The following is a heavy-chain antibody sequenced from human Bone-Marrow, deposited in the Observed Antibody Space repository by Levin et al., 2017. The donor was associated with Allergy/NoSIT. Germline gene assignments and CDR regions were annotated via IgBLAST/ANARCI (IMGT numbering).Heavy chain of an antibody. CDR3: RVVVTAIPVSFDY. CDR2: TRNKANSYTT. V-gene: IGHV3-72*01. J-gene: IGHJ4*02. D-gene: IGHD2-21*02. Sequence: SGGSLRLSCAASGFTFSDHYMDWVRQAPGKGLEWVGRTRNKANSYTTEYAASVKGRFTISRDDSKNSLYLQMNSLKTEDTAVYYCRVVVTAIPVSFDYWGQGTLVTVSS. CDR1: GFTFSDHY.